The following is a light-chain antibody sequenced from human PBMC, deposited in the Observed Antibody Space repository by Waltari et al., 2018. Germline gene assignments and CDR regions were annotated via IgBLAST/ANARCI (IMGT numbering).Light chain of an antibody. CDR3: QVWHSSSDHVV. CDR1: SIGRES. V-gene: IGLV3-21*02. J-gene: IGLJ2*01. CDR2: DDS. Sequence: SYVLTQPPSVSVAPGQTARITCGGNSIGRESVHWYQQKPGQAPVLGVYDDSDRPSGIPERFSGSNSGTTATLTISGVEAGDEADYYCQVWHSSSDHVVFGGGTKLTVL.